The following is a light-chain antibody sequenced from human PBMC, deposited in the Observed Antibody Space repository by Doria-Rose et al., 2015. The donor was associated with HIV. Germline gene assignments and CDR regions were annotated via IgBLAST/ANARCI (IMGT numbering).Light chain of an antibody. CDR2: WAS. CDR3: QQYYDTPS. J-gene: IGKJ3*01. CDR1: QSLLYTSKNY. Sequence: DIRVTQSPESLGMSLGERATLNCKSNQSLLYTSKNYLAWYQQKPGQPPKLLICWASTRQSGVTARFSGSVSGTDFTLTISSLEAEDVSVYYCQQYYDTPSFGPGTTVDIK. V-gene: IGKV4-1*01.